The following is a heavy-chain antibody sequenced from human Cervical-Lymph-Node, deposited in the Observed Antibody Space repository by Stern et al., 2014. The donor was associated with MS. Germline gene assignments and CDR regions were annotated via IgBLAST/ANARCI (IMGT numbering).Heavy chain of an antibody. CDR2: ISSGGSYI. CDR3: ARGRGGNYRYYFDY. V-gene: IGHV3-21*01. D-gene: IGHD4-23*01. CDR1: GCTFSSYT. Sequence: EVQRVESGGGLVKPGGSVRVSWEASGCTFSSYTRNWFRQAPGQGLEWVAAISSGGSYIYYADSLKGRFTISRDNAKNSLYLQMNSLRAEDTAVYYCARGRGGNYRYYFDYWGQGTLVTVSS. J-gene: IGHJ4*02.